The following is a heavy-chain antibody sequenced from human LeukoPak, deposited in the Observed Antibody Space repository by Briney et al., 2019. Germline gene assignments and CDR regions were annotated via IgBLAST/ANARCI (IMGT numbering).Heavy chain of an antibody. J-gene: IGHJ6*03. CDR2: INPNSGGT. V-gene: IGHV1-2*02. Sequence: ASVKVSCKASGYTFTGYYMHWVRQAPGQGLEWMGWINPNSGGTNYAQKFQGRVTMTRDTSISTAYMELSRLRSDDTAVYYCARGVHYYGSGSYYNNYYYYMDVWGKGTTVTVSS. CDR3: ARGVHYYGSGSYYNNYYYYMDV. CDR1: GYTFTGYY. D-gene: IGHD3-10*01.